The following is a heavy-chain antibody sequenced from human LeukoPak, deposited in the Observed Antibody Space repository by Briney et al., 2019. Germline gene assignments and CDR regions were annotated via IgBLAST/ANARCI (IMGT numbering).Heavy chain of an antibody. CDR2: ISGSGGTT. Sequence: GGSLRLSCAASRFTFSSYAMSWVRQAPGKGLEWVSIISGSGGTTYYADSVKGRFTISRDNSKNTLYLQMNSLRPEDTAVYYCAKGDRSFVVDYWGQGTLVTVSS. CDR3: AKGDRSFVVDY. J-gene: IGHJ4*02. V-gene: IGHV3-23*01. D-gene: IGHD3-22*01. CDR1: RFTFSSYA.